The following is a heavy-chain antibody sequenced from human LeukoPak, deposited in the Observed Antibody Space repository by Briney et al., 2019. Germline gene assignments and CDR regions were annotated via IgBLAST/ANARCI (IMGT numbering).Heavy chain of an antibody. Sequence: ASVKGSCKASGYTFTSNYIHWVRQAPGQGLEWMGIIHPGGGTTIYTQRFQGRVTMTRDRSTSTVYMELSSLRSDDTAVYYCARDRGMTTVTTTYYYGMDVWGKGTTVTVSS. D-gene: IGHD4-17*01. V-gene: IGHV1-46*01. CDR1: GYTFTSNY. CDR3: ARDRGMTTVTTTYYYGMDV. CDR2: IHPGGGTT. J-gene: IGHJ6*04.